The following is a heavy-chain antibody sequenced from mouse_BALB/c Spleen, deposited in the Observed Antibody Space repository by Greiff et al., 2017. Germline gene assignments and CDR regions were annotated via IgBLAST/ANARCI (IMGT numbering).Heavy chain of an antibody. CDR1: GYTFTSYV. Sequence: VQLQQSGPELVKPGASVKMSCKASGYTFTSYVMHWVKQKPGQGLEWIGYINPYNDGTKYNEKFKGKATLTSDKSSSTAYMELSSLTSEDSAVYYCARFVSSGYYYAMDYWGQGTSVTVSS. CDR2: INPYNDGT. V-gene: IGHV1-14*01. J-gene: IGHJ4*01. CDR3: ARFVSSGYYYAMDY.